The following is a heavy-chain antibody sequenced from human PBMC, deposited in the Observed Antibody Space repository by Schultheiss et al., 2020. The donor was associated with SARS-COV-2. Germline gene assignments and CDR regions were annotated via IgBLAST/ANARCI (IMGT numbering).Heavy chain of an antibody. CDR1: GYTFTGYY. Sequence: ASVKVSCKASGYTFTGYYMHWVRQAPGQGLEWMGRINPNSGGTNYAQKFQGRVTMTKDTSISTAYMELSRLRSDDTAVYYCARDETGIYYYYYGMDVWGQGTTVTVSS. D-gene: IGHD1-1*01. CDR3: ARDETGIYYYYYGMDV. V-gene: IGHV1-2*06. CDR2: INPNSGGT. J-gene: IGHJ6*02.